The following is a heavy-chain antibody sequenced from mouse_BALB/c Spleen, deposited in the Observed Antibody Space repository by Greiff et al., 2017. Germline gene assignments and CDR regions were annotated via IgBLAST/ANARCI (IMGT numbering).Heavy chain of an antibody. J-gene: IGHJ3*01. V-gene: IGHV1S56*01. CDR2: IYPGNVNT. CDR3: ARSSIYDGYLFAY. D-gene: IGHD2-3*01. Sequence: QVQLQQSGPELVKPGASVRISCKASGYTFTSYYIHWVKQRPGQGLEWIGWIYPGNVNTKYNEKFKGKATLTADKSSSTAYMQLSSLTSEDSAVYFCARSSIYDGYLFAYWGQGTLVTVSA. CDR1: GYTFTSYY.